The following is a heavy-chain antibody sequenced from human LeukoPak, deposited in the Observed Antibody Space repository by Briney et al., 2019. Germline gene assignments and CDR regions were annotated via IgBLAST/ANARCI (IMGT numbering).Heavy chain of an antibody. V-gene: IGHV3-30*02. Sequence: GGSLRLSCAASGFTFSSYGMHWVRQAPGKGLEWVAFIRYDESNKYYAESVKGRFTISRDNAKNSLYLQMNSLRAEDTAVYYCARFIAAPYYFDYWGRGTLVTVSS. J-gene: IGHJ4*02. CDR2: IRYDESNK. CDR1: GFTFSSYG. D-gene: IGHD6-13*01. CDR3: ARFIAAPYYFDY.